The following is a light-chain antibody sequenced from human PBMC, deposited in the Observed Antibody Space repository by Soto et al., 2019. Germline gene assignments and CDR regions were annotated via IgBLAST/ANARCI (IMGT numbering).Light chain of an antibody. J-gene: IGKJ2*01. CDR1: ESISGW. V-gene: IGKV1-5*03. CDR2: KAS. CDR3: QQYNSYPYT. Sequence: DIQMTQSPSTLSASVGDRVIITCRASESISGWLAWYQQKPGRAPNLLIYKASSLASGVPSRFSGSGSGTEFTLTISSLQHDDFATYYCQQYNSYPYTCGQGTKLEIK.